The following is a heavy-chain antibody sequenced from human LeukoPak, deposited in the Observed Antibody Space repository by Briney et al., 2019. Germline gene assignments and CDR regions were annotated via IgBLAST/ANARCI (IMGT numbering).Heavy chain of an antibody. D-gene: IGHD3-3*01. V-gene: IGHV3-48*01. CDR3: ARGSYFDFWSGYQIPHIDY. Sequence: QAGGSLRLSCAASGFTFNWHSMIWVRQAPGKGLEWISYITSTSSAIYYADSVKGRFTISRDNDKNSLYLQMNSLRAEDTAVYYCARGSYFDFWSGYQIPHIDYWGQGTLVTASS. CDR2: ITSTSSAI. J-gene: IGHJ4*02. CDR1: GFTFNWHS.